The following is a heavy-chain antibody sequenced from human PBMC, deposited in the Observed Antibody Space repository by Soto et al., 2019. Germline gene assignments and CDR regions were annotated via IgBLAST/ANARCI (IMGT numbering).Heavy chain of an antibody. J-gene: IGHJ4*02. CDR2: INAGNGNT. Sequence: QVQLVQSGAEEKKPGASVKVSCKASGYTFTSYAMHWVRQAPGQRLEWMGWINAGNGNTKYSQKFQGRVTITSDTSASTANMELSSLRSEDTAEYYCARSIGVVTALDYWGQGTLVTVSS. CDR1: GYTFTSYA. V-gene: IGHV1-3*05. CDR3: ARSIGVVTALDY. D-gene: IGHD2-21*02.